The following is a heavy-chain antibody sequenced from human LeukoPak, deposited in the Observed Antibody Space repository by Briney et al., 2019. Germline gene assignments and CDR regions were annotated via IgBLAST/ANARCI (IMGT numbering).Heavy chain of an antibody. CDR3: ARDRIAVAGKGYYYYGMDV. J-gene: IGHJ6*02. CDR2: ISSSGSTI. D-gene: IGHD6-19*01. Sequence: GGSLRLSCAASAFSLNAYNMNWVRQAPGKGLEWVSYISSSGSTIYYADSVKGRFTISRDNAKNSLYLQMNSLRAEDTAVYYCARDRIAVAGKGYYYYGMDVWGQGTTVTVSS. CDR1: AFSLNAYN. V-gene: IGHV3-11*01.